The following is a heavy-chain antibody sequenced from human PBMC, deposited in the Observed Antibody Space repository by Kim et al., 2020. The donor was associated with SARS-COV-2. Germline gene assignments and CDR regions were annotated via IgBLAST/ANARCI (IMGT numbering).Heavy chain of an antibody. J-gene: IGHJ4*02. CDR1: GFTFSSYA. D-gene: IGHD4-17*01. Sequence: GGSLRLSCAASGFTFSSYAMHWVRQAPGKGLEWVAVISYDGSNKYYADSVKGRFTISRDNSKNTLYLQMNSLRAEDTAVYYCASQNDYGYFDYWGQGTLV. CDR2: ISYDGSNK. V-gene: IGHV3-30-3*01. CDR3: ASQNDYGYFDY.